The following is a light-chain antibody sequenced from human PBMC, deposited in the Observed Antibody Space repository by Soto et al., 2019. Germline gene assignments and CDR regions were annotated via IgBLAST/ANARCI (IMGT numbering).Light chain of an antibody. CDR3: CSYAGSYTWV. V-gene: IGLV2-11*01. Sequence: QSALTQPRSVSGSPGQSVTISCTGTSSDVGGYNYVSWYQQHPGKAPKLMIYDVSKRPSGVPDRFSGSKSGNTASLTISGLKAEDEVDYYCCSYAGSYTWVFGGGTKITVL. J-gene: IGLJ3*02. CDR1: SSDVGGYNY. CDR2: DVS.